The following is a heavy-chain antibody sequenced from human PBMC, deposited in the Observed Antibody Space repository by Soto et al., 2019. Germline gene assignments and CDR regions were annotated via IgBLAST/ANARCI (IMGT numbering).Heavy chain of an antibody. CDR1: GFTFDDYA. V-gene: IGHV3-9*01. Sequence: SLRLSCAASGFTFDDYAMHWVRQAPGKGLEWVSGISWNSGSIGYADSVKGRFTISRDNAKNSLYLQMNSLRAEDTALYYCAKDYEGSGSYFPAGAFDIWGQGTMVTVSS. J-gene: IGHJ3*02. CDR3: AKDYEGSGSYFPAGAFDI. D-gene: IGHD3-10*01. CDR2: ISWNSGSI.